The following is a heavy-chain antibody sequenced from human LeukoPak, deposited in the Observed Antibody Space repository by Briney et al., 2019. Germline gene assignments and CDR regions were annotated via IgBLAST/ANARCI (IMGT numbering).Heavy chain of an antibody. CDR3: ARAPIRIGWFDP. Sequence: TASETLSLTCAVSGGSISGAGYSWSWIRQPPGKGLEWIGYIYDSGNTYYNPSLKSRVTISVDTSKNQFSLKLSSVTAADTAVYYCARAPIRIGWFDPWGQGTLVTVSS. CDR1: GGSISGAGYS. J-gene: IGHJ5*02. V-gene: IGHV4-30-2*01. D-gene: IGHD3-10*01. CDR2: IYDSGNT.